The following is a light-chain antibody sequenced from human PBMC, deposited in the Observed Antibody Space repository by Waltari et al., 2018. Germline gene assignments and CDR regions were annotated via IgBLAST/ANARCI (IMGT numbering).Light chain of an antibody. Sequence: EIVMTQSPAILSVSPGERATLSCRASQSVSYDLAWYQQKPGQAPRLLVYGASNRATGVPGRFSGSGSGTEFTLNISRLQSEEFGIYYCQQYHNWPPLTVGGGTKVEIK. J-gene: IGKJ4*01. CDR2: GAS. CDR3: QQYHNWPPLT. CDR1: QSVSYD. V-gene: IGKV3-15*01.